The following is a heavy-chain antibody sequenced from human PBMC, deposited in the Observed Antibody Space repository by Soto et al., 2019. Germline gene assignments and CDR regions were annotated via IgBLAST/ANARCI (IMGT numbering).Heavy chain of an antibody. Sequence: SETLSLTCTVSGGSISSYYWSWIRQPPGKGLEWIGYIYYSGSTNYNPSLKSRVTISVDTSKNQFSLKLSSVTAADTAMYYCARRAGSSFYLQYGLDVWGQGTTVTVSS. CDR1: GGSISSYY. D-gene: IGHD2-2*01. V-gene: IGHV4-59*01. CDR3: ARRAGSSFYLQYGLDV. J-gene: IGHJ6*02. CDR2: IYYSGST.